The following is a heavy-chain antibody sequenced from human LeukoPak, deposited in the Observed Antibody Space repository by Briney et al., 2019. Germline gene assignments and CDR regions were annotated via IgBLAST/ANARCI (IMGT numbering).Heavy chain of an antibody. CDR2: ISTFNGHT. D-gene: IGHD5-18*01. Sequence: ASVKVSCKASGYIFTTYGISWVRQAPGHGLEWMGWISTFNGHTNYAQSRQDRVTMTTDTSTSTVYMELSSLISDDTAVYYCARVDTVNYYYYMDVWGKGTPVTVSS. V-gene: IGHV1-18*01. J-gene: IGHJ6*03. CDR1: GYIFTTYG. CDR3: ARVDTVNYYYYMDV.